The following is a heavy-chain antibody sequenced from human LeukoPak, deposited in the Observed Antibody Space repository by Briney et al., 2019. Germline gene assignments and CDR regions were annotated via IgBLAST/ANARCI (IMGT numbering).Heavy chain of an antibody. Sequence: SETLSLTCAVYGGSFSGYYWSWIRQPPGKGLEWVGEINHSGSTNYNPSLKSRVTISVDTSKNQFSLKLGSVTAADTAVYYCARGKGRRVVAFDYWGQGTLVTVSS. D-gene: IGHD3-22*01. CDR1: GGSFSGYY. J-gene: IGHJ4*02. CDR2: INHSGST. V-gene: IGHV4-34*01. CDR3: ARGKGRRVVAFDY.